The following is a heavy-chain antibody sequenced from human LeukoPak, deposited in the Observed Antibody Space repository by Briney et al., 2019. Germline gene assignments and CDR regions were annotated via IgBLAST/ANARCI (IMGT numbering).Heavy chain of an antibody. J-gene: IGHJ4*02. CDR1: GGSISSGDYY. CDR3: ATHCGGDCYSWDWDY. V-gene: IGHV4-30-4*08. D-gene: IGHD2-21*01. Sequence: PSETLSLTCTVSGGSISSGDYYWSWSRQPPGKGLEWIVYIYYSGSTYYNPSLKSRVTISVDTSKNQFSLKLSSVTAADTAVYYCATHCGGDCYSWDWDYWGQGTLVTVSS. CDR2: IYYSGST.